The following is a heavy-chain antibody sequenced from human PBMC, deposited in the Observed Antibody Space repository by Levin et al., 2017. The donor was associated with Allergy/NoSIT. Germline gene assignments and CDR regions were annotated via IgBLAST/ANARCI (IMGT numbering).Heavy chain of an antibody. J-gene: IGHJ4*02. CDR2: IKSETDGGTT. CDR1: GFAFSSAS. D-gene: IGHD5-12*01. V-gene: IGHV3-15*01. Sequence: GGSLRLSCAASGFAFSSASMGWVRQAPEKGLEWVGRIKSETDGGTTDYVAPVKGRFSVPRDDSKNMLYLQMNSLKGEDTAVYYCGTGGLGIWGQGTLVTVSS. CDR3: GTGGLGI.